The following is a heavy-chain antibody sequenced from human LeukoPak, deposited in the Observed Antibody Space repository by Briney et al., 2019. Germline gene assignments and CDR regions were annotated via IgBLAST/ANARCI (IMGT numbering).Heavy chain of an antibody. V-gene: IGHV3-53*01. CDR1: RLIVSSNH. Sequence: PGGSLRLSCAVSRLIVSSNHWTWVRQAPAKGLEWLSILFNDDRTGGPTFYADAVRVRFTISRYDTTNTLYLQMNNLRVDDTAVYYCARDISGDGYSHFDYWGQGVLVTVSS. CDR3: ARDISGDGYSHFDY. D-gene: IGHD5-24*01. CDR2: LFNDDRTGGPT. J-gene: IGHJ4*02.